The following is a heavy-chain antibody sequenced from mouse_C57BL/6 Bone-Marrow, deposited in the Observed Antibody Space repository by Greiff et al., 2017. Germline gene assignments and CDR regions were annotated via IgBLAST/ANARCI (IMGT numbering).Heavy chain of an antibody. Sequence: VQLQQPGAELVKPGASVKMSCKASGYTFTSYWITWVKQRPGQGLAWIGNIYPGSGSTNYHEKFKSKATLTVDTSSSTAYIQLSSLTSEDSAVYYCARGGYGGYAMDYWGQGTSVTVSS. V-gene: IGHV1-55*01. D-gene: IGHD3-1*01. CDR1: GYTFTSYW. J-gene: IGHJ4*01. CDR3: ARGGYGGYAMDY. CDR2: IYPGSGST.